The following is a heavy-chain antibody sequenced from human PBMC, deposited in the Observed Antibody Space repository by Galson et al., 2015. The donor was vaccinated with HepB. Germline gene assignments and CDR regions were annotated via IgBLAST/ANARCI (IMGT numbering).Heavy chain of an antibody. CDR3: ASPLTMVQGVALDY. V-gene: IGHV7-4-1*02. CDR2: TNTNTGNP. CDR1: GYTFTSYA. J-gene: IGHJ4*02. Sequence: SVKVSCKASGYTFTSYAMNWVRQAPGQGLEWMGWTNTNTGNPTYAQGFTGRFVFSLDTSVSTAYLQISSLKAEDTAVYYCASPLTMVQGVALDYWGQGTLVTVSS. D-gene: IGHD3-10*01.